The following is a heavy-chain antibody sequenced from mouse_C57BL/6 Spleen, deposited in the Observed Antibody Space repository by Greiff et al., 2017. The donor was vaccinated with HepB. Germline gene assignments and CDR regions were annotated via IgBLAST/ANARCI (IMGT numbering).Heavy chain of an antibody. CDR1: GYTFTDYN. J-gene: IGHJ3*01. CDR2: INPNNGGT. D-gene: IGHD2-3*01. Sequence: VQLQQSGPELVKPGASVKIPCKASGYTFTDYNMDWVKQSHGKSLEWIGDINPNNGGTIYNQKFKGKATLTVDKSSSTAYMELRSLTSEDTAVYYCARYDGYSLAYWGQGTLVTVSA. V-gene: IGHV1-18*01. CDR3: ARYDGYSLAY.